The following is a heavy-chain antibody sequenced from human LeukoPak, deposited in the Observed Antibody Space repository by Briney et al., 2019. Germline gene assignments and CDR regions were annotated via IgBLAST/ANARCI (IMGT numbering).Heavy chain of an antibody. D-gene: IGHD3-10*01. CDR1: GFTVSSNY. Sequence: PGGSLRLSCAASGFTVSSNYMSWVRQAPGKGLEWVSAISGSGGSTYYADSVKGRFTISRDNSKNTLYLQMNSLRAEDTAVYYCAKEGDPDYYGSGSYYNGPFDYWGQGTLVTVSS. CDR2: ISGSGGST. J-gene: IGHJ4*02. V-gene: IGHV3-23*01. CDR3: AKEGDPDYYGSGSYYNGPFDY.